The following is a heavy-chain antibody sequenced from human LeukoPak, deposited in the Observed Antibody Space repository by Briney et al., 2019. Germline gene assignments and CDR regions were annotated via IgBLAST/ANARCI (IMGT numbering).Heavy chain of an antibody. J-gene: IGHJ4*02. Sequence: PSETLSLTCAVSGGSFSGYYWSWIRQPPGKGLEWIGEINHSGSTNYNPSLKSRVTISVDTSKNQFSLKLSSVTAADTAVYYCARGGVGYCSGGSCYRGYFDYWGQGTLVTVSS. V-gene: IGHV4-34*01. D-gene: IGHD2-15*01. CDR3: ARGGVGYCSGGSCYRGYFDY. CDR2: INHSGST. CDR1: GGSFSGYY.